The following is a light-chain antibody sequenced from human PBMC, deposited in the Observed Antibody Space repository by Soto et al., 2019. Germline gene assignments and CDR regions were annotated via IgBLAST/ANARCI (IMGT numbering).Light chain of an antibody. CDR1: QSITSRY. CDR2: GAS. J-gene: IGKJ3*01. CDR3: QQYNNWPT. V-gene: IGKV3-15*01. Sequence: EIVLTQSPGTLSLSPGERATVSCRASQSITSRYLAWYQQKPGQAPRLLIYGASTRATGIPARFSGSGSGTEFTLTISSLQSEDFAVYYCQQYNNWPTFGPGTKVDIK.